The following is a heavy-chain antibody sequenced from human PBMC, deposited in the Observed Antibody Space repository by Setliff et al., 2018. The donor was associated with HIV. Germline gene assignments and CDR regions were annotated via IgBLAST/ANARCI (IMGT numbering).Heavy chain of an antibody. J-gene: IGHJ4*02. V-gene: IGHV1-46*01. D-gene: IGHD2-15*01. CDR1: GYTFTSYY. Sequence: ASVKVSCKASGYTFTSYYMHWVRQAPGQGLEWMGIIKPSGGSTSYAQKFQGRVTMTRDTSTSTVYMELSSLRSEDTAVYYCARTLGYCSGGSCYLDYWGQGTLVTVSS. CDR2: IKPSGGST. CDR3: ARTLGYCSGGSCYLDY.